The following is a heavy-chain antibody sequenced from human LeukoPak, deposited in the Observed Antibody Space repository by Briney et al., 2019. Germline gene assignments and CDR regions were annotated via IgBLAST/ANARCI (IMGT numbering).Heavy chain of an antibody. CDR1: GFTFSSYW. J-gene: IGHJ1*01. CDR2: IKQDGSEK. Sequence: GGSLRLSCAASGFTFSSYWMSWVRQAPGKGLEWVANIKQDGSEKYYVDSVKGRFTISRDNSKNSLYLQMNSLRTEDTALYYCAKLDSSGYYSYFQHWGQGTLVTVSS. V-gene: IGHV3-7*03. D-gene: IGHD3-22*01. CDR3: AKLDSSGYYSYFQH.